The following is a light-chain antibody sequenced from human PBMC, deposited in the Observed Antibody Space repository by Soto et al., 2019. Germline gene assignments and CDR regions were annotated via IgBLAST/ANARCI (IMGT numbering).Light chain of an antibody. V-gene: IGKV4-1*01. CDR3: RHYDNTPLT. J-gene: IGKJ4*01. CDR2: WAS. CDR1: QSGLYSSNNKNY. Sequence: DIVMTQSPDSMAVSLGERATINCKSSQSGLYSSNNKNYLAWYQQKPGEPPKLLIYWASTRESGVPDRFSGGWSGTDFTLTISSPQPEDVAVDYCRHYDNTPLTFGGGTKVEIK.